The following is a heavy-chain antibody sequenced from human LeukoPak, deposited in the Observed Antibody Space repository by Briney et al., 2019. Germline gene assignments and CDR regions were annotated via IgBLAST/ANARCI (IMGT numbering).Heavy chain of an antibody. D-gene: IGHD1-26*01. J-gene: IGHJ4*02. V-gene: IGHV3-23*01. CDR2: ISGSGGST. CDR1: GFTFSSYA. CDR3: AKTVGAYLYYFDY. Sequence: GGSLRLSCAASGFTFSSYAMSWVRQAPGKGLEWVSAISGSGGSTYYADSVKGRFTISRDNSKNTLYLQMNSLGAEDTAVYYCAKTVGAYLYYFDYWGQGTLVTVSS.